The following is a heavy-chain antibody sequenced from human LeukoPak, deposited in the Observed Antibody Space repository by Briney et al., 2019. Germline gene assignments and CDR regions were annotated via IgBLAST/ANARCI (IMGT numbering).Heavy chain of an antibody. J-gene: IGHJ5*02. Sequence: GGSLRLSCAASGFTFSSYSMNWVRQAPGEGLEWVSSISSSSSYIYYADSVKGRFTISRGNAKNSLYLQMNSLRAEDTAVYYCARRGITGTTRGWFDPWGQGTLVTVSS. D-gene: IGHD1-20*01. CDR3: ARRGITGTTRGWFDP. V-gene: IGHV3-21*01. CDR2: ISSSSSYI. CDR1: GFTFSSYS.